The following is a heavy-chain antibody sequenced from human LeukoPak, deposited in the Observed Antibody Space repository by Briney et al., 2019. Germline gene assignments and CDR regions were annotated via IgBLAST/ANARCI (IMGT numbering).Heavy chain of an antibody. CDR3: ARDQRLAQLDY. J-gene: IGHJ4*02. CDR2: INSDGRST. D-gene: IGHD6-25*01. V-gene: IGHV3-74*01. CDR1: GFSFSSDL. Sequence: GGSLRLSCAASGFSFSSDLMHWVRQAPGKGLVWVSHINSDGRSTRYADSVKGRFTISRDNAKNTLYLQMNSLRAEDTAVYYCARDQRLAQLDYWGQGTLVTVSS.